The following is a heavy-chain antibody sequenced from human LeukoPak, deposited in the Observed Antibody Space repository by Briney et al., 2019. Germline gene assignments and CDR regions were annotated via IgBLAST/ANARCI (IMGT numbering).Heavy chain of an antibody. V-gene: IGHV3-23*01. CDR2: ISGSGGST. CDR1: GFTFSSYA. J-gene: IGHJ4*02. D-gene: IGHD3-22*01. Sequence: GGSLRLSCAASGFTFSSYAMSWVRQAPGKGLEWVSAISGSGGSTYYADSVKGRFTISRDNSKNTLYLQMNSLRAEDTAVYYCAKGVYYYDSSGYSAYYFDYWGQGTPVTVSS. CDR3: AKGVYYYDSSGYSAYYFDY.